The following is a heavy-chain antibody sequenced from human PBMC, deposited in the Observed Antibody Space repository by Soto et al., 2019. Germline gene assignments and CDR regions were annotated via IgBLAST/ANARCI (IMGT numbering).Heavy chain of an antibody. CDR2: ISSGGAT. V-gene: IGHV3-66*01. Sequence: EVQLVESGGGLVQPGGSLRLSCAASGFTVSNNYMRWVRQAPGKGLEWVSLISSGGATYYADSVKGRFTISRDNSKNTLYLQMNSRRAEDTAVYYCARDGTYNWVGGQGILVTVSS. D-gene: IGHD1-1*01. CDR1: GFTVSNNY. CDR3: ARDGTYNWV. J-gene: IGHJ4*02.